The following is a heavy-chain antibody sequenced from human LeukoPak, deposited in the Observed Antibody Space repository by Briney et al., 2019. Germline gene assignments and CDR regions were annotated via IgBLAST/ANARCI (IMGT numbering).Heavy chain of an antibody. Sequence: GGSLRLSCAASGFTFSSYGMHWVRQAPGRGLEWVANIKQDGSEKYYVDSVKGRFTISRDNAKNSLYLQMNSLRAEDTAVYYCASYDYGDAHQDWGQGTLVTVSS. D-gene: IGHD4-17*01. V-gene: IGHV3-7*01. CDR1: GFTFSSYG. CDR2: IKQDGSEK. J-gene: IGHJ4*02. CDR3: ASYDYGDAHQD.